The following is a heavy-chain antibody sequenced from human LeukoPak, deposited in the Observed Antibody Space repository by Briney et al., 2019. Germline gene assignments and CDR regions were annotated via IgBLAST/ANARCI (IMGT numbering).Heavy chain of an antibody. V-gene: IGHV1-2*02. J-gene: IGHJ6*02. CDR3: AGVRCGSAAPSPYYYYSYGMDV. CDR2: INPNSGGT. CDR1: GYTFTGYY. D-gene: IGHD2-2*01. Sequence: GASVKVSCKASGYTFTGYYMHWVGQAPGKGLEGMGWINPNSGGTNYAQKFQGRGTMTRDTSISTAYMELSRLSSDDTAVYYCAGVRCGSAAPSPYYYYSYGMDVWGQGTTVTVSS.